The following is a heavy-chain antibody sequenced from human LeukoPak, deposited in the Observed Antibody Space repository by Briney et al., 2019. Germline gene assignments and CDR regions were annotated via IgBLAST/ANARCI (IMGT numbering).Heavy chain of an antibody. CDR1: GGSISGYH. D-gene: IGHD2-2*01. Sequence: SETLSLTCTVSGGSISGYHWSWIRQHPGKGLEWIGYIYYSGSTYYNPSLKSRVTISVDTSKNQFSLKLSSVTAADTAVYYCARVIVVVPAANYYFDYWGQGTLVTVSS. CDR3: ARVIVVVPAANYYFDY. V-gene: IGHV4-31*03. CDR2: IYYSGST. J-gene: IGHJ4*02.